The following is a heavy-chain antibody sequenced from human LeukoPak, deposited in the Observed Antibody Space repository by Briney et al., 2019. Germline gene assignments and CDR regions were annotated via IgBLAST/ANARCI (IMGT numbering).Heavy chain of an antibody. Sequence: GGSLRLSCAASGFTFSYYAMSWVRQAPGKGLEWVGRIKSKSDGETTDLAGSVQGRFTISRDDSENSLYLQMDNLKTDDTAVYYCTTPTAAGTGPPDYWGQGTLVTVSP. J-gene: IGHJ4*02. CDR3: TTPTAAGTGPPDY. V-gene: IGHV3-15*01. CDR1: GFTFSYYA. CDR2: IKSKSDGETT. D-gene: IGHD6-13*01.